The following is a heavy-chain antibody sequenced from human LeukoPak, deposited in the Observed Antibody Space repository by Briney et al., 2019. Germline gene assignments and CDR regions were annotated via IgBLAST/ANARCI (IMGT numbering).Heavy chain of an antibody. V-gene: IGHV3-7*03. CDR1: GLTFSSYW. J-gene: IGHJ4*02. Sequence: GGSLRLSCAASGLTFSSYWMSWVRQAPGKGLEWVAKIKEDGSAKHYVDSVKGRFTISRDNAKNSLYLQMNSLRAEDTAMYYCARNLPGFDYWGQGTLVTVSS. CDR3: ARNLPGFDY. CDR2: IKEDGSAK.